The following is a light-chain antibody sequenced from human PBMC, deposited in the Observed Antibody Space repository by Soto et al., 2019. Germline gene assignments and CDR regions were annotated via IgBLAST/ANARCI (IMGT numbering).Light chain of an antibody. Sequence: EMALTQAPVTLSLSPGERATLSCRASQSVSSYLAWYQQKPGQAPRLLIYDASNRATGIPARFSGSGSGTDFTLTISSLEPEDFAVYYCQQRSNWPPTFGQGTRLEIK. CDR3: QQRSNWPPT. CDR2: DAS. CDR1: QSVSSY. J-gene: IGKJ5*01. V-gene: IGKV3-11*01.